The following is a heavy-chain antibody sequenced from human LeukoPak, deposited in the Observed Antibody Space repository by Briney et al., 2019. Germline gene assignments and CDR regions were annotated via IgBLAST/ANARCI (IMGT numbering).Heavy chain of an antibody. J-gene: IGHJ5*02. CDR2: INPSGGST. CDR3: ARSKDYGDYVNWFDP. V-gene: IGHV1-46*01. CDR1: GYTFTSYY. Sequence: GASVRVSCKASGYTFTSYYMHWVRQAPGQGLEWMGIINPSGGSTSYAQKFQGRVTMTRDMSTSTVYMELSSLRSEDTAVYYCARSKDYGDYVNWFDPWGQGTLVTVSS. D-gene: IGHD4-17*01.